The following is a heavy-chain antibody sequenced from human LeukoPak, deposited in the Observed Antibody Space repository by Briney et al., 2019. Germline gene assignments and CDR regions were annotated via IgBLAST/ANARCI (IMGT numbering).Heavy chain of an antibody. J-gene: IGHJ6*03. D-gene: IGHD3-10*01. CDR1: GFIFNSYW. CDR3: ARDRSSPSYYYYYYMDV. V-gene: IGHV3-7*01. Sequence: PGGSLRLSCAASGFIFNSYWMSWVRQAPGKGLEWVANIKQDGREKSYVDSVKGRFTISRDNAKNSLYLQMNSLRAEDTAVYYCARDRSSPSYYYYYYMDVWGKGTTVTVSS. CDR2: IKQDGREK.